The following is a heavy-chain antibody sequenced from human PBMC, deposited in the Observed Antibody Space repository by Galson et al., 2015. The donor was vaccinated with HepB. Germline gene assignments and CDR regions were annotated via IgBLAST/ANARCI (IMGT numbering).Heavy chain of an antibody. V-gene: IGHV3-23*01. Sequence: SLRLSCAASGFTFSIYAMSWVRQGPGKGLEWVSGISSSGDNTNYADSVKGRFTISRDNSENTLYLQMNSLRAEDTAVYWCTKGAGEYYGAAWLHYWGQGALVTVSS. J-gene: IGHJ4*02. CDR2: ISSSGDNT. CDR3: TKGAGEYYGAAWLHY. D-gene: IGHD2-21*01. CDR1: GFTFSIYA.